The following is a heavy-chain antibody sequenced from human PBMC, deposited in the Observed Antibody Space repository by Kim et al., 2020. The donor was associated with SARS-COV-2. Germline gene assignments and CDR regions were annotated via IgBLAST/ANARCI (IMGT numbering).Heavy chain of an antibody. V-gene: IGHV3-23*01. CDR2: ISGSGGST. CDR3: AKGYDYVWGSYRPTYYFDY. Sequence: GGSLRLSCAASGFTFSSYAMSWVRQAPGKGLEWVSAISGSGGSTYYADSVKGRFTISRDNSKNTLYLQMNSLRAEDTAVYYCAKGYDYVWGSYRPTYYFDYWGQGTLVTVSS. CDR1: GFTFSSYA. D-gene: IGHD3-16*02. J-gene: IGHJ4*02.